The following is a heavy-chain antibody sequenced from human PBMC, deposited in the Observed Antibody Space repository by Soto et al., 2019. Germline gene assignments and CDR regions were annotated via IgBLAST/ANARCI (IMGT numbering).Heavy chain of an antibody. CDR1: GFTFSSYA. CDR2: ISGSGDST. D-gene: IGHD1-26*01. V-gene: IGHV3-23*01. J-gene: IGHJ4*02. Sequence: EVQLLESGGGLVQPGGSLRLSCAASGFTFSSYAMRWVRQAPGKGLEWVSAISGSGDSTYYADSVKGRFTISRDNSKNSRYLQMKSRRGEGTSVYNCARRGSGSYDDFWCQGPLLSVSS. CDR3: ARRGSGSYDDF.